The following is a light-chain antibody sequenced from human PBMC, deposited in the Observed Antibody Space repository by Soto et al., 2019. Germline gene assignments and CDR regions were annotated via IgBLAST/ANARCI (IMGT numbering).Light chain of an antibody. CDR1: HDINNN. V-gene: IGKV1-33*01. J-gene: IGKJ2*01. CDR2: DAS. CDR3: QHYDILPGYT. Sequence: DIQMTQSPSSLSAYIGDRVTITCQASHDINNNLNWYQQKPGKAPKLLIHDASTLEKGVPSRFSGSGSGTDFTFTISSLQPEDIASYYCQHYDILPGYTFGQGTTLEIK.